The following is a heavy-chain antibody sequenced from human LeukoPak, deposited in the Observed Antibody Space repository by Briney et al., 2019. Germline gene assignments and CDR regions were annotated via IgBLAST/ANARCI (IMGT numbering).Heavy chain of an antibody. CDR1: GFTFSTYW. V-gene: IGHV3-7*01. D-gene: IGHD6-13*01. CDR2: IKQDGSET. Sequence: GGSLRLSCAASGFTFSTYWMSWVRQAPGKGLEWVANIKQDGSETFYVDSVKGRFTISRDNAKNSLYLQMNSLRADDTAVYYCASRIAAAGDFWGQGTLVTVSS. CDR3: ASRIAAAGDF. J-gene: IGHJ4*02.